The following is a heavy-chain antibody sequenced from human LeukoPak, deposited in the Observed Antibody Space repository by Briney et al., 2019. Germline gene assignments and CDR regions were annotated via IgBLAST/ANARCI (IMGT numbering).Heavy chain of an antibody. D-gene: IGHD1-7*01. J-gene: IGHJ4*02. CDR1: GYTFTSYG. CDR3: ARSAGNYERGDWDY. V-gene: IGHV1-18*01. CDR2: ISAYNGNT. Sequence: GASVKVSCKASGYTFTSYGISWVRQAPGQGLEWMGWISAYNGNTNYAQKLQGRVTMTTDTSTSTAYMELRSLRSDDTAVYYCARSAGNYERGDWDYWDQGTLVTVSS.